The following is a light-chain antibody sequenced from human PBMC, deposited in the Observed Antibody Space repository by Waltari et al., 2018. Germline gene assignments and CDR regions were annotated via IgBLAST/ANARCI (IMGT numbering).Light chain of an antibody. CDR3: AAWDDSLNGL. CDR2: NNH. V-gene: IGLV1-44*01. CDR1: SSNIGTNA. J-gene: IGLJ3*02. Sequence: QSVLTQPPSASGTPGQTVTISCSGSSSNIGTNAVHWYQQLPGTAPRLLIFNNHQRLSGVPDRFSASKSGTSASLAISGLQSEDEADYYCAAWDDSLNGLFGGGTKLTVL.